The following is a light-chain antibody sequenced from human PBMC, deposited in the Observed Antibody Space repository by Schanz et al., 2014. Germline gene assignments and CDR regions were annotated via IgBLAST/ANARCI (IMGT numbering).Light chain of an antibody. CDR2: GNS. Sequence: QSALTQPPSVSGAPGQRVTISCTGSSSNIGAGYVLHWYQQLPGTAPKLLIYGNSNRPSGVPDRFSGSRSGTSASLAITGLQAEDEGDYYCQSYDSSLSGWVFGGGTKLTVL. CDR3: QSYDSSLSGWV. CDR1: SSNIGAGYV. V-gene: IGLV1-40*01. J-gene: IGLJ3*02.